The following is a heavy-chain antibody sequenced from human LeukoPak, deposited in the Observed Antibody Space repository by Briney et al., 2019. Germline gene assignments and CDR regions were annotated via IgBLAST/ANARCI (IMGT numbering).Heavy chain of an antibody. CDR2: ISPYNGNL. V-gene: IGHV1-18*01. Sequence: ASVKVSCKASGYSFPSYGISWVRQAPGRGLEWMGWISPYNGNLNYAQKLQGRLTLTTDTSTNTAYMELRSLGSDDSAVYFCARHYYGSGTYYHFDPWGPGTLVTVSS. J-gene: IGHJ5*02. CDR1: GYSFPSYG. D-gene: IGHD3-10*01. CDR3: ARHYYGSGTYYHFDP.